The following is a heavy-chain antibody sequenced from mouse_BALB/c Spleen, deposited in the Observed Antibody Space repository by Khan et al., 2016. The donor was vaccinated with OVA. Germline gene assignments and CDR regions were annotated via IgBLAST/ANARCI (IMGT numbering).Heavy chain of an antibody. Sequence: VQLQQSGPELVKPGASVKISCKASGYSFTGYFMNWMMQSHGKSLEWIGRINPHIGETFYNQKFKGKATLTVDESSSTVHMELRSLASEDSAVYYCARKNGSDFDYWGQGTTLTVSS. D-gene: IGHD1-1*01. CDR2: INPHIGET. J-gene: IGHJ2*01. CDR1: GYSFTGYF. V-gene: IGHV1-20*02. CDR3: ARKNGSDFDY.